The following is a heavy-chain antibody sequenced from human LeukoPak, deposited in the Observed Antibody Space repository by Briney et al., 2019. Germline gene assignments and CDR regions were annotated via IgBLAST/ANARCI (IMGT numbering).Heavy chain of an antibody. CDR3: VRESMAAPGY. J-gene: IGHJ4*02. V-gene: IGHV3-7*01. CDR1: GFTFSNDR. Sequence: LSGGSLRLSCAASGFTFSNDRMSWVRQAPGKGLEWVANIKQDGSEKYYVASVKGRFTISRDNAKNSLYLQMNSLRAEDTAVYYCVRESMAAPGYWGQGTLVTVSS. D-gene: IGHD2/OR15-2a*01. CDR2: IKQDGSEK.